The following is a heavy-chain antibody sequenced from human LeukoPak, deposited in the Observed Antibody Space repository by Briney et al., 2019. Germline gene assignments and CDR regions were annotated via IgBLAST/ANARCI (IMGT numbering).Heavy chain of an antibody. D-gene: IGHD3-22*01. V-gene: IGHV1-18*01. J-gene: IGHJ3*02. CDR1: GYTFTSYG. Sequence: ASVKVSCKASGYTFTSYGISWVRQAPGQGLEWMGWISACNGNTNYAQKLQGRVTMTRDTSISTAYMELSRLRSDDTAVYYCARAGVWDYDGSGYYHAFDIWGQGTMVTVSS. CDR2: ISACNGNT. CDR3: ARAGVWDYDGSGYYHAFDI.